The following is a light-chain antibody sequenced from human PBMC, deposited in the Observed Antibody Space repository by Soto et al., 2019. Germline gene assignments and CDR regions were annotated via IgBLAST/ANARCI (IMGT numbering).Light chain of an antibody. J-gene: IGKJ1*01. CDR2: GAA. Sequence: EIVMTQSPATLSVSPGERATLSCRASQSVSSNLACYQQKPGHAPRLLIYGAATRATASPARFSGSGSATKFTTIISSLQSEDFAVYYCQQYNSWPPGTFGQGTKVEIK. CDR3: QQYNSWPPGT. CDR1: QSVSSN. V-gene: IGKV3-15*01.